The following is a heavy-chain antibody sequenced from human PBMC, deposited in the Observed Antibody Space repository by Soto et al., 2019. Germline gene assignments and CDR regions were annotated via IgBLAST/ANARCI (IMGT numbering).Heavy chain of an antibody. Sequence: SETLSLTCAVSGYSISSSNWWGWIRQPPGKGLEWIGYIYYSGTTYYNPSLKSRVTISVDTSKNQFSLKLTSLTAVDTAVYYCARREIQGPIDYWGQGTRVTVS. CDR2: IYYSGTT. CDR3: ARREIQGPIDY. CDR1: GYSISSSNW. D-gene: IGHD1-26*01. V-gene: IGHV4-28*01. J-gene: IGHJ4*02.